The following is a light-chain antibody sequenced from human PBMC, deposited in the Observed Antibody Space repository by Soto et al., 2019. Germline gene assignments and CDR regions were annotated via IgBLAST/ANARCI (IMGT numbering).Light chain of an antibody. CDR3: QQRGNWLWT. V-gene: IGKV3-11*01. J-gene: IGKJ1*01. CDR1: QSVGTS. Sequence: EIVLTQSPATLSLSPGERATLSCRASQSVGTSLAWYQQKPGQPPRLLMYDASNRATGIPARFSGSGFGTDFTLTISSLEPEDFTAYYCQQRGNWLWTFGQGTKVEI. CDR2: DAS.